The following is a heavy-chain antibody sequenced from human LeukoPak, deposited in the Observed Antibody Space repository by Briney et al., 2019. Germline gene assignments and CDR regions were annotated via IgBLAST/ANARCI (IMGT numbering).Heavy chain of an antibody. CDR2: IYYSGST. CDR3: AREIAAAGIRRVQAFDI. V-gene: IGHV4-59*01. J-gene: IGHJ3*02. Sequence: SETLSLTCTVSGGSISSYYWSWIRQPPGKGLEWIGYIYYSGSTNYNPSLKSRVTISVDTSKNQFSLKLSSVTAADTAVYYCAREIAAAGIRRVQAFDIWGQGTMVTVSS. D-gene: IGHD6-13*01. CDR1: GGSISSYY.